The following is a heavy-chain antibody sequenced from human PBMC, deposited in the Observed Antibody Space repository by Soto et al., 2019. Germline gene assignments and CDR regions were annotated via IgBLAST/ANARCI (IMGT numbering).Heavy chain of an antibody. D-gene: IGHD6-13*01. J-gene: IGHJ4*02. Sequence: GGSLRLSCAASGFTFSSYSMNWVRQAPGKGLEWVSYISSSSSTIYYADSVKGRFTISRDNAKNSLYLQMNSLRAEDTAVYYCASLAVWGAAAGIPNFDYWGQGTLVTVSS. CDR2: ISSSSSTI. CDR3: ASLAVWGAAAGIPNFDY. CDR1: GFTFSSYS. V-gene: IGHV3-48*01.